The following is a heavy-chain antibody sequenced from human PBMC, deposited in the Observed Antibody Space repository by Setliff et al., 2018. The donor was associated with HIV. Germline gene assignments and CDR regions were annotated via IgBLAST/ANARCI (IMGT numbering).Heavy chain of an antibody. CDR1: GFSFSSYT. CDR3: ARDLGFGYYYRSGSVYFDY. J-gene: IGHJ4*02. D-gene: IGHD3-10*01. CDR2: IDRGHNYM. V-gene: IGHV3-21*01. Sequence: PGGSLRLSCAASGFSFSSYTMNWVRQTPGKGLECVSSIDRGHNYMYYADSVKGRFTISRDNAKNSLYLEMSSLRADDTAVYYCARDLGFGYYYRSGSVYFDYWGQGTLVTVSS.